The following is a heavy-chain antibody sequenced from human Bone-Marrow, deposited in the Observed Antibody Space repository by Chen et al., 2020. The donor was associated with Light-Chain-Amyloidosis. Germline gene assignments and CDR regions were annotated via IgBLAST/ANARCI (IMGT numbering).Heavy chain of an antibody. CDR1: GGSFSGYY. V-gene: IGHV4-34*01. CDR2: INHSGST. J-gene: IGHJ4*02. CDR3: ARVNPNYDFWSGYYWHFDY. Sequence: QVQLQQWGAGLLKPSETLPLTCAVYGGSFSGYYWSWIRQPPGKGLEWIGEINHSGSTNYNPSLKSRVTISVDTSKNQFSLKLSSVTAADTAVYYCARVNPNYDFWSGYYWHFDYWGQGTLVTVSS. D-gene: IGHD3-3*01.